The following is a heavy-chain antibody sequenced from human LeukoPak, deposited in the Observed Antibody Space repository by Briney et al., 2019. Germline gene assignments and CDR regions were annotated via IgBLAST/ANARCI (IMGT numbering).Heavy chain of an antibody. V-gene: IGHV3-11*04. Sequence: GGSLRLSCAASGFTFSDYYMSWIRQAPGKGLEWVSYISSSGSTIYYADSVKGRFTISRDNAKNSLYLQMNSLRAEDTAVYYCARDLDYGDYEPLYYFDYWGQGTLVTVSS. J-gene: IGHJ4*02. CDR3: ARDLDYGDYEPLYYFDY. CDR2: ISSSGSTI. CDR1: GFTFSDYY. D-gene: IGHD4-17*01.